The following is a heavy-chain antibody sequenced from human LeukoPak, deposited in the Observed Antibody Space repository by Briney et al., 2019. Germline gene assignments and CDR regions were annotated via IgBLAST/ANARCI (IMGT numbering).Heavy chain of an antibody. CDR1: GFTFNNYA. CDR3: ARGMYSSAGLYFDS. V-gene: IGHV3-64*04. D-gene: IGHD3-10*01. J-gene: IGHJ4*02. CDR2: ISSNGGNT. Sequence: GGSLRLSCSGSGFTFNNYAMHWVRQAPGKGLEFVSAISSNGGNTDYADSLKGRFTISRDNAKNSLYLQLNSLRAEDTAVYYCARGMYSSAGLYFDSWGQGTLVTVSS.